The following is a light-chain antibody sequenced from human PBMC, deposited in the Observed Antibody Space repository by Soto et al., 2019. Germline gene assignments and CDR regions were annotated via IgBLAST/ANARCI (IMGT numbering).Light chain of an antibody. CDR3: AAWDDSLNGVV. CDR1: SSNSGTNT. CDR2: DNN. V-gene: IGLV1-44*01. Sequence: QSVLTQPPSASGTPGQRVTISCSGSSSNSGTNTVNWYQQLPGTAPKLLMYDNNQRPSGVPDRLSGSQSGTSASLAISGLQSEDGADYYCAAWDDSLNGVVFGGGTKLTVL. J-gene: IGLJ2*01.